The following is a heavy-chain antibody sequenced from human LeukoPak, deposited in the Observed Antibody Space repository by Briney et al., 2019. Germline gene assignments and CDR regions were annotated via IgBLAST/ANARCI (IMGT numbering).Heavy chain of an antibody. CDR2: IYTSGST. D-gene: IGHD5-12*01. V-gene: IGHV4-4*07. CDR1: GGSISSYY. Sequence: PSETLSLTCTVSGGSISSYYWSWIRQPAGKGLEWIGRIYTSGSTNYNPSLKSRVTMSVDTSKNQFSLKLSSVTAADTAVYYCARHRREMATLGPFDYWGQGTLVTVSS. CDR3: ARHRREMATLGPFDY. J-gene: IGHJ4*02.